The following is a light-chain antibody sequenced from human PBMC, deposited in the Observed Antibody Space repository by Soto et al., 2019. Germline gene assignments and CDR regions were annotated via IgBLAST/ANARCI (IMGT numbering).Light chain of an antibody. J-gene: IGLJ3*02. CDR1: TGAVTSGYY. Sequence: QTVVTQEPSLTVSPGGTVTLTCASSTGAVTSGYYPNWFQQKPGQAPRALIYSTNNKQSWTPARFSGSLLGGKAALTLSGVQPEDEAEYYCLLYSGGAQLGVFGGGTKLTVL. V-gene: IGLV7-43*01. CDR2: STN. CDR3: LLYSGGAQLGV.